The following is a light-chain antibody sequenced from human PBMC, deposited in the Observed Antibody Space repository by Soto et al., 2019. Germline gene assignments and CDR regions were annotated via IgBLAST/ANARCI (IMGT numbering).Light chain of an antibody. Sequence: QAVVTQPASVSGSPGQSITISCTGTSSDIGGLYNYVSWYQQHPGKAPKLLIYDVNDRPSGVSDRFSGSKSGNTASLTISGLQAEDEAVYFCSAYSSGATHVVFGGGTQLTVL. CDR2: DVN. CDR3: SAYSSGATHVV. CDR1: SSDIGGLYNY. V-gene: IGLV2-14*01. J-gene: IGLJ2*01.